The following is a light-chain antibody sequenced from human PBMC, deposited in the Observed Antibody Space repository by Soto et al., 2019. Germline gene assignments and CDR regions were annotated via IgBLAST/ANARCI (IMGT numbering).Light chain of an antibody. CDR1: QSILWSSNNKNF. CDR3: QQYYGTPVT. V-gene: IGKV4-1*01. CDR2: WAS. Sequence: DIVMTQSPDSLAVSLGERATMNCKSSQSILWSSNNKNFLAWYQQKPGQPPKLLISWASTRESGVPDRFSGSESGTDFTLTISSLQAEDVAFYYCQQYYGTPVTFGQGTRLEIK. J-gene: IGKJ5*01.